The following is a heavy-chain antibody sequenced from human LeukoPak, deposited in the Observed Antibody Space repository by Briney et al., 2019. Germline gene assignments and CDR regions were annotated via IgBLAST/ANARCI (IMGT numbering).Heavy chain of an antibody. J-gene: IGHJ5*02. CDR2: ISSSGSTI. Sequence: PGGSLRLSCAASGFTFSDYYMSWIRQAPGKGLEWVSYISSSGSTIYYADSVKGRFTISRDNAKNSLYLQMNSLRAEDTALYYCAREHEAAAAGPYQMVAWGQGTLVTVSS. CDR3: AREHEAAAAGPYQMVA. CDR1: GFTFSDYY. V-gene: IGHV3-11*04. D-gene: IGHD6-13*01.